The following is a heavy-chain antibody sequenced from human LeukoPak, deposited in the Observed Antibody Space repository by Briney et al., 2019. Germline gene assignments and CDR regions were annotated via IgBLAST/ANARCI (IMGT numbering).Heavy chain of an antibody. CDR2: ITGRGGNT. CDR3: ARDRAAFEY. V-gene: IGHV3-23*01. D-gene: IGHD6-25*01. Sequence: PGGSLRLSCAASGFTFSSFPMSWVRQAPGKGLQWVSGITGRGGNTYYADSVEGRFTISRDNSKNTLSLQMDSLRAEDTAVYYCARDRAAFEYWGQGTLVTVSS. J-gene: IGHJ4*02. CDR1: GFTFSSFP.